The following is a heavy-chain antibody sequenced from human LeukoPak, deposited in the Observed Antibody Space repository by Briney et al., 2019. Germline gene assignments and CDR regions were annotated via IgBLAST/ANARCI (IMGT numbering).Heavy chain of an antibody. CDR1: GRSLSSGGYY. D-gene: IGHD3-9*01. V-gene: IGHV4-31*03. J-gene: IGHJ4*02. CDR2: IYYSGST. CDR3: ARQTSPDYDILTGQDN. Sequence: TSETLSLPCTVSGRSLSSGGYYWSSIRQHPGKGLEWIGYIYYSGSTYYNPSLKSRPTISVDTSKNQFALKLRSVTAADTAVYYCARQTSPDYDILTGQDNWGQGTLVTVSS.